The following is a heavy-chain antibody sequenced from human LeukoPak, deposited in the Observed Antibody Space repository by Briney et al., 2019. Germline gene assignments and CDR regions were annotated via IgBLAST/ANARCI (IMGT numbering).Heavy chain of an antibody. CDR2: INHSGRT. Sequence: SETLSLTCAVYGGSFSGYYWSWIREPPGKGLEWIGEINHSGRTNYNPSLKSRVTISVDTSKTQFSLKLSSVTAADTAVYYCARRNCSGGSCYSAYYYYYMDVWGKGTTVTISS. CDR1: GGSFSGYY. D-gene: IGHD2-15*01. CDR3: ARRNCSGGSCYSAYYYYYMDV. V-gene: IGHV4-34*01. J-gene: IGHJ6*03.